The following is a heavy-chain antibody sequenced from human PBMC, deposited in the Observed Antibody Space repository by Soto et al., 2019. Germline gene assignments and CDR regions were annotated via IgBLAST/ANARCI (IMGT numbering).Heavy chain of an antibody. V-gene: IGHV3-30*18. CDR1: GFTFSSYG. CDR3: AKGIRLAYYYMDV. CDR2: ISYDGSNK. J-gene: IGHJ6*03. Sequence: QVQLVESGGGVVQPGRSLRLSCAASGFTFSSYGMHWVSQAPGKGLEWVAVISYDGSNKYYADSVKGRFTISRDNSKNTLYLQMNSLRAEDTAVYYCAKGIRLAYYYMDVWGKGTTVTVSS.